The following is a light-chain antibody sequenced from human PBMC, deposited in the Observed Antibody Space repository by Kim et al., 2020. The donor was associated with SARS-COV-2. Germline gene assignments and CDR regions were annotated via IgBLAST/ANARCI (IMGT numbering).Light chain of an antibody. Sequence: LSRGERATFSCSASQSESRYLAWYQQKPDQPHRQLIYDASNRAAGNPARFSGSGSGTDFTLTISSLEPEDSAVYYCQQRGDWPPITFGGGTKLEI. J-gene: IGKJ4*01. CDR3: QQRGDWPPIT. CDR1: QSESRY. CDR2: DAS. V-gene: IGKV3-11*01.